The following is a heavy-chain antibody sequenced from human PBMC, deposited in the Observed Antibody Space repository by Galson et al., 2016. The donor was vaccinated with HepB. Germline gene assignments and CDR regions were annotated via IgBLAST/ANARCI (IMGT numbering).Heavy chain of an antibody. CDR2: ISNDGSNK. D-gene: IGHD1-1*01. CDR3: ARFIASPWNDYYYYGMDV. V-gene: IGHV3-30*19. J-gene: IGHJ6*04. Sequence: SLRLSCAASGFTFSRYGMHWVRQAPGKGLEWLAVISNDGSNKYFADSVKGRFTISRDNSKNTLYLQMNSLRAEDTAVYYCARFIASPWNDYYYYGMDVWGKGTTVTVSS. CDR1: GFTFSRYG.